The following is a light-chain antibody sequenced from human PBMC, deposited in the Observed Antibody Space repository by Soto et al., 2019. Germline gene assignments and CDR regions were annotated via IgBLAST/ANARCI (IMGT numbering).Light chain of an antibody. CDR3: QHYTLSSAP. CDR2: GAS. V-gene: IGKV1-5*01. J-gene: IGKJ5*01. Sequence: RLTQSPSSLSASVGDTVTISCRASQDISTYLAWYQQKPGKAPTLLIFGASSLHNGVPPRFGGSGSGSEFTLTSNRLQPDDFATYFCQHYTLSSAPFGQGTRV. CDR1: QDISTY.